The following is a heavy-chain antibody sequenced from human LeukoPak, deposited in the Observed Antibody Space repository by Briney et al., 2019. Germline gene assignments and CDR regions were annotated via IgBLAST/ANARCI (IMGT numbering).Heavy chain of an antibody. D-gene: IGHD4-17*01. CDR2: IYYSGTT. J-gene: IGHJ4*02. V-gene: IGHV4-59*08. CDR1: GGSISSYY. Sequence: SETLSLTCTVSGGSISSYYWSWIRQPPGKGLEWIGYIYYSGTTNYNPSLKSLVTISVDTSKNQFSLKLSSVTAADTAVYYCARHSGLRYYFDYWGQGTLVTVSS. CDR3: ARHSGLRYYFDY.